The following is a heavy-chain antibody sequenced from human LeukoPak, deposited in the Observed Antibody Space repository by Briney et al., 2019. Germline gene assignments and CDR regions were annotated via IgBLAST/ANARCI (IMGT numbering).Heavy chain of an antibody. J-gene: IGHJ5*02. CDR1: GFTFSSYT. CDR3: AGGMLSSGAMT. CDR2: ISSSSGTI. D-gene: IGHD3-10*01. Sequence: GGSLRLTCAASGFTFSSYTMNWVRQASGKGLEWISFISSSSGTIDYADSVKGRFTISRDNPKNTLFLQMNSLRSEDTAVYYCAGGMLSSGAMTWGQGTLVTVSS. V-gene: IGHV3-48*01.